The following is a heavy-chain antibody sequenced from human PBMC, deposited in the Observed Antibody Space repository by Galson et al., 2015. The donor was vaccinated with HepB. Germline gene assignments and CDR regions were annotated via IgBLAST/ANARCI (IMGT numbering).Heavy chain of an antibody. CDR3: AKDGGNGGFGDYDFDS. V-gene: IGHV3-23*01. CDR2: ISGNAITT. Sequence: SLRLSCAASGFSFSSYAMTWVRQAPGKGLEWVSTISGNAITTNYADSVKGRFTISRDNSKNTLYVQMNSLRAEDTAVYYCAKDGGNGGFGDYDFDSWGQGTLVTVSS. J-gene: IGHJ4*02. D-gene: IGHD4-17*01. CDR1: GFSFSSYA.